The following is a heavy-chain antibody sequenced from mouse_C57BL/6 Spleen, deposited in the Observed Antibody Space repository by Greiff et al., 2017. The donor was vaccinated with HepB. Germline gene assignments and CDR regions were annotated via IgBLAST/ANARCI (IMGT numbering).Heavy chain of an antibody. CDR3: TTWAYYSNPYAMDY. Sequence: EVQVVESGAELVRPGASVKLSCTASGFNIKDYYMHWVKQRPEQGLEWIGRIDPEDGDTEYAPKFQGKATMTADTSSNTAYLQLSSLTSDDTAVYYCTTWAYYSNPYAMDYWGQGTSVTVSS. D-gene: IGHD2-5*01. CDR2: IDPEDGDT. J-gene: IGHJ4*01. V-gene: IGHV14-1*01. CDR1: GFNIKDYY.